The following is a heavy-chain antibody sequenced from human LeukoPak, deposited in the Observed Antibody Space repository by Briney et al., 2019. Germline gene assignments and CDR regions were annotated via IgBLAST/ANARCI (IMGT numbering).Heavy chain of an antibody. J-gene: IGHJ4*02. V-gene: IGHV3-30*18. CDR1: GFTFSSYG. CDR3: AKVRLRAGELSAFDY. D-gene: IGHD3-16*02. Sequence: GGSLRLFCAASGFTFSSYGMHWVRQAPGKGLEGVAVISYDGSNKYYADSVKGRFTISRDNSKNTLYLQMNSLRAEDTAVYYCAKVRLRAGELSAFDYWGQGTLVTVSS. CDR2: ISYDGSNK.